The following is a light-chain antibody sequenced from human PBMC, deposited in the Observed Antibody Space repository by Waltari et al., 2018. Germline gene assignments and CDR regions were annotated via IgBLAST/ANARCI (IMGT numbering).Light chain of an antibody. Sequence: EIVLTQSPGTLSVSPGARVTVSCRASQTITGSWLTWYHQKPGQAPRRLIYGASNRAPGIPDRVSGSGSGTDFTLTISRLEPEDSAVYYCQQYDGSVVTFGGGTKVEIK. J-gene: IGKJ4*01. CDR3: QQYDGSVVT. V-gene: IGKV3-20*01. CDR1: QTITGSW. CDR2: GAS.